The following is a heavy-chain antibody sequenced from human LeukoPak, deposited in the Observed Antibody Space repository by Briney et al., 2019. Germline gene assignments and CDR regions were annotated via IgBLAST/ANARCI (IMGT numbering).Heavy chain of an antibody. Sequence: GGSLRLSCAASGFTISSYSMNWVRQAPGKGLEWLSYIDSETYGNTIYYPHTVKGRFTISRDNAKNSLYLQMDGLRDEDTTVYYCARDRDYAFDYWGQGTLVTVSS. V-gene: IGHV3-48*02. J-gene: IGHJ4*02. D-gene: IGHD4-17*01. CDR1: GFTISSYS. CDR3: ARDRDYAFDY. CDR2: IDSETYGNTI.